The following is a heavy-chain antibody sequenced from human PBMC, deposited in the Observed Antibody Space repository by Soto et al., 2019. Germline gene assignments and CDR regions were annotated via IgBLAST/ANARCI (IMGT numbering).Heavy chain of an antibody. J-gene: IGHJ3*02. CDR2: ISAYNGNT. CDR1: GYTFTSYG. D-gene: IGHD3-10*01. Sequence: ASVKVSCKASGYTFTSYGISWVRQAPGQGLEWMGWISAYNGNTNYAQKLQGRVTMTTDTSTSTAYMELRSLRSDDTAVYYCATTIGYYGSGSGALTNDAFDIWGQGTMVTV. V-gene: IGHV1-18*01. CDR3: ATTIGYYGSGSGALTNDAFDI.